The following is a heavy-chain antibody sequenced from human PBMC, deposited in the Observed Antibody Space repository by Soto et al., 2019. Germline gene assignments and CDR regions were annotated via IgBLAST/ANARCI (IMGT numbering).Heavy chain of an antibody. V-gene: IGHV4-31*03. CDR3: ARGSSSGDVVTPYYFDY. CDR1: GGSISSGGYY. CDR2: IYYSGST. J-gene: IGHJ4*02. Sequence: SETLSLTCTVSGGSISSGGYYWSWIRQHPGKGLEWIGYIYYSGSTYYNPSLKSRVTISVDTSKNQFSLKLSSVTAADTAVYYCARGSSSGDVVTPYYFDYWGQGTLVTVSS. D-gene: IGHD6-6*01.